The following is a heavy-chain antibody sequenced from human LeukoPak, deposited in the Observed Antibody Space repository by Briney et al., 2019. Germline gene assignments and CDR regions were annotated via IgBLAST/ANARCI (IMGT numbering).Heavy chain of an antibody. CDR2: INPSGGST. CDR1: GYTFTGYY. V-gene: IGHV1-46*01. Sequence: ASVKVSCKASGYTFTGYYMHWVRQAPGQGLEWMGIINPSGGSTSYAQKFQGRVTMTRDTSTSTVYMELSSLRSEDTAVYYCARAEGSRYSYGYSDYYYYGMDVWGQGTAVTVSS. CDR3: ARAEGSRYSYGYSDYYYYGMDV. D-gene: IGHD5-18*01. J-gene: IGHJ6*02.